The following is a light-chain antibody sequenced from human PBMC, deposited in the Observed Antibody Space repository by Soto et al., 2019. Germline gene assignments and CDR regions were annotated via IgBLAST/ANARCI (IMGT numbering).Light chain of an antibody. Sequence: IVMRQSPATLSVSPGQRATLSCRASQSVRTTVAWYHQRPGQAPRLLIYGASRRAMDIPVRFSGSGSGTEFTLTISSLQPEDFALYYCQQYDNSPPLTFGGGTKVDIK. CDR3: QQYDNSPPLT. V-gene: IGKV3-15*01. CDR2: GAS. CDR1: QSVRTT. J-gene: IGKJ4*01.